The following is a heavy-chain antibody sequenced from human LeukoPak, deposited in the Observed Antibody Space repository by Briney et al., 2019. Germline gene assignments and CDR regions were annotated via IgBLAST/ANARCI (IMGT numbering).Heavy chain of an antibody. J-gene: IGHJ3*02. CDR3: AKKSREFNDAIDI. Sequence: SVKVSCKASGCTFSSYAISWVRQAPGQGLEWMGGIIPIFGKANYAQKFQGRVTITADESTSTAYMELSSLRSEDTAVYYCAKKSREFNDAIDIWGQGTMVTVSS. CDR1: GCTFSSYA. CDR2: IIPIFGKA. V-gene: IGHV1-69*13.